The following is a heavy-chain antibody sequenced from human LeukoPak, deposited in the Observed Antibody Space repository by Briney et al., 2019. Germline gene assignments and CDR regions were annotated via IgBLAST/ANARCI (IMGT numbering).Heavy chain of an antibody. Sequence: GGSLRLSCAASGFTVSSNYMSWVRQAPGKGLEWVSVIYSGGSTYYADSVEGRFTISRHNPKNTLYLQMNSLRAEDTAVYYCARDRTFYGMDVWGQGTTVTVSS. CDR2: IYSGGST. J-gene: IGHJ6*02. CDR3: ARDRTFYGMDV. D-gene: IGHD3-16*01. CDR1: GFTVSSNY. V-gene: IGHV3-53*04.